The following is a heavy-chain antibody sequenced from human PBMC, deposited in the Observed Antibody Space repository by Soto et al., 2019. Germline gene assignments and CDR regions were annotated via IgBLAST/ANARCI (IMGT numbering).Heavy chain of an antibody. CDR2: INAGNGNT. CDR1: GYTFTSYA. CDR3: ARGLGLYYFDY. J-gene: IGHJ4*02. V-gene: IGHV1-3*01. Sequence: QVQLVQSGAEVKKPGASVKVSCKASGYTFTSYAMHWVRQAPGQRLEWMGWINAGNGNTKYSQKFQGRVTSTMDTAASTAYMELSSLRSEDTAVYYCARGLGLYYFDYWGQGTLVTVSS. D-gene: IGHD1-26*01.